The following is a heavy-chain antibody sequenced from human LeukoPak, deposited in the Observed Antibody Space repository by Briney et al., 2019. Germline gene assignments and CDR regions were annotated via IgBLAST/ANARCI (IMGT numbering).Heavy chain of an antibody. CDR1: GGSISSSSYY. D-gene: IGHD3-22*01. J-gene: IGHJ4*02. CDR3: TRDRKLNYYDSGGYHDF. CDR2: IYYSGST. Sequence: SETLSLTCTVSGGSISSSSYYWGWIRQPPGKGLEWIGSIYYSGSTYYNPSLKSRVTISVDTSKNQFSLKLSSVTAADTAVYYCTRDRKLNYYDSGGYHDFWGQGTLVTVSS. V-gene: IGHV4-39*07.